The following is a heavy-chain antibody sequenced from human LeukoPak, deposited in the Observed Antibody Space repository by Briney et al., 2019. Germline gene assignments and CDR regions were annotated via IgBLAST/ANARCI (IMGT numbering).Heavy chain of an antibody. CDR2: IIPIFGTA. D-gene: IGHD3-10*01. J-gene: IGHJ4*02. Sequence: SVKVSCKASGGTFSSYAISWVRQAPGQGLEWMGGIIPIFGTANYAQKFQGRVTITTDESTSTAYMVLSSLRSEDTAVYYCAGGTMVRGVFDYWGQGTLVTVSS. CDR1: GGTFSSYA. V-gene: IGHV1-69*05. CDR3: AGGTMVRGVFDY.